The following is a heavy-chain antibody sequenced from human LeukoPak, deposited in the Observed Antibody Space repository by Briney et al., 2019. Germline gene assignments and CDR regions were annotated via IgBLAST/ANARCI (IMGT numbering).Heavy chain of an antibody. D-gene: IGHD3-10*01. CDR1: GYSFTTYW. CDR3: ARQRGDSGTVNWFDP. J-gene: IGHJ5*02. V-gene: IGHV5-51*01. Sequence: GESLKISCETSGYSFTTYWIGWVRQRPGAGLEWVGAIYPDDSDTRYSPSFQGQVAISADRSIRTAYLKWNSQKASDTGMYYCARQRGDSGTVNWFDPWGQGTLVTVSS. CDR2: IYPDDSDT.